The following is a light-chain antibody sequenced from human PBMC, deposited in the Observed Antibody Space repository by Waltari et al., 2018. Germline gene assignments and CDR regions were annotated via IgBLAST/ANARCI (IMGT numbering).Light chain of an antibody. Sequence: QMTQSPSTLSASVGDRVTITCRASQSVSGWLAWYQQKPGKAPQLLIYKASNLESGVPSRFSGSGYDTAFTLTISNLQPDDSATYYCQEYDTDYYTFGQGTKLEI. CDR2: KAS. J-gene: IGKJ2*01. CDR1: QSVSGW. CDR3: QEYDTDYYT. V-gene: IGKV1-5*03.